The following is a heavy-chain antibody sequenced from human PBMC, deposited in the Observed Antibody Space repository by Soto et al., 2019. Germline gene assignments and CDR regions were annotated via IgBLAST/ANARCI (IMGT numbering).Heavy chain of an antibody. V-gene: IGHV3-23*01. CDR3: ASRGSGRSSYY. CDR1: GFTFSSYA. D-gene: IGHD1-26*01. Sequence: EVQLLESGGGLVQPGGSLRLSCAASGFTFSSYAMRWVRQAPGKGLEWVSAISGSGGSTYYADSVKGRFTISRDNSKNPPYLQTNRLRAEDPAVYVGASRGSGRSSYYWCQGTVVTVSS. J-gene: IGHJ4*02. CDR2: ISGSGGST.